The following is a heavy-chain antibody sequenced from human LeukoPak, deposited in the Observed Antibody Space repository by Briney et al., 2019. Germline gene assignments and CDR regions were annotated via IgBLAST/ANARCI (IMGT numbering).Heavy chain of an antibody. J-gene: IGHJ4*02. D-gene: IGHD3-10*01. Sequence: GGSLRLSCAASGFTFSHYSMNWVRQAPGKGLEWVSYISSSSSTIYYADSVKGRFTISRDNAKNSLYLQMNSLRAEDTAVYCCAKDIGSYYDYWGQGILVTVSS. CDR3: AKDIGSYYDY. CDR2: ISSSSSTI. CDR1: GFTFSHYS. V-gene: IGHV3-48*01.